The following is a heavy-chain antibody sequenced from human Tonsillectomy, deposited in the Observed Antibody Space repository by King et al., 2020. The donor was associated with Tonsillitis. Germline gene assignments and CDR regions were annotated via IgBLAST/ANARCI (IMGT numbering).Heavy chain of an antibody. CDR2: IHYSGST. CDR1: GGSISDYY. Sequence: QVQLQESGPGLVKPSETLSLTCTVSGGSISDYYWSWIRQPPGKGLEWVGYIHYSGSTHYSPSLESRVTISVDTSKNQFSLKLSSVTAADTAIYYCARAWDYALYYFDYWGQGTLVTVSS. D-gene: IGHD2-2*01. J-gene: IGHJ4*02. CDR3: ARAWDYALYYFDY. V-gene: IGHV4-59*01.